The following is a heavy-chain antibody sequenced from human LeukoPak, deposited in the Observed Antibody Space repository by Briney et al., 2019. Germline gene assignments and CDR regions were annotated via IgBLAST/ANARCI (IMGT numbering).Heavy chain of an antibody. CDR1: GGSTSSYY. CDR3: ARSGSGFSARRYYMDV. V-gene: IGHV4-4*07. D-gene: IGHD3-22*01. CDR2: IYTSGST. J-gene: IGHJ6*03. Sequence: SETLSLTCTVSGGSTSSYYWSWIRQSAGKGLEWIGRIYTSGSTNYNPSLKSRVTMSIDTSRNQFSLKLDSLTAADTAAYYCARSGSGFSARRYYMDVWGKGTTVTVSS.